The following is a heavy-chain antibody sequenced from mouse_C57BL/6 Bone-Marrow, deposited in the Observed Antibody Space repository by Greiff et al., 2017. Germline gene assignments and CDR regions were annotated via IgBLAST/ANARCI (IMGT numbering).Heavy chain of an antibody. Sequence: VQLVESGPELVKPGASVKISCKASGYAFRSSWMNWVKQRPGKGLEWIGRIYPGDGDTNYNGKFKGKATLTADKSSSTAYMQLSSLASEDSAVYFCARYWFAYWGQGTLVTVSA. CDR3: ARYWFAY. CDR1: GYAFRSSW. V-gene: IGHV1-82*01. CDR2: IYPGDGDT. J-gene: IGHJ3*01.